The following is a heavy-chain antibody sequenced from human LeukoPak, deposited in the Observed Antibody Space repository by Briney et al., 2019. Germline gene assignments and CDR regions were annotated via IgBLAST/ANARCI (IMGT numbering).Heavy chain of an antibody. V-gene: IGHV1-69*06. CDR1: GGTFSSYA. CDR3: ARGPDSSSVWFDP. CDR2: IIPIFGTA. D-gene: IGHD6-6*01. J-gene: IGHJ5*02. Sequence: SVKVSCKASGGTFSSYAISWVRQAPGQGLEWMGGIIPIFGTANYAQKFQGRVTITADKSTSTAYMELSGLRSEDTAVYYCARGPDSSSVWFDPWGQGTLVTVSS.